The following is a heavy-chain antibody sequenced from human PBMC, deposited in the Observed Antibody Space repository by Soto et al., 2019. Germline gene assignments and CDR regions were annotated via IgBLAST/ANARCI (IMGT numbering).Heavy chain of an antibody. CDR2: ISGSGGST. Sequence: GGSLRLSCAASGFTFSSYAMSWVRQAPGKGLEWVSAISGSGGSTYYADSVKGRFTISRENSKNTLYLQMNSLRAEDTAVYYWEKDPRPASLEWLPQYYFDYWGQGTLVTVSS. CDR3: EKDPRPASLEWLPQYYFDY. J-gene: IGHJ4*02. CDR1: GFTFSSYA. V-gene: IGHV3-23*01. D-gene: IGHD3-3*01.